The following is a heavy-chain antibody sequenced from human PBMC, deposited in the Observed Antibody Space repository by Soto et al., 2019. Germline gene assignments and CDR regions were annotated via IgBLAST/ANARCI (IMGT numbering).Heavy chain of an antibody. CDR1: GDSVSSNSAA. V-gene: IGHV6-1*01. CDR3: AREHNVQWLTVRDAFDI. CDR2: TYYRSKWYN. J-gene: IGHJ3*02. D-gene: IGHD5-12*01. Sequence: QPLSPTCAISGDSVSSNSAAWNRIRQSPSRGLEWLGRTYYRSKWYNDYAASVKSRITINPDTSKHQLSLQLNYVTPEDTAVYYCAREHNVQWLTVRDAFDIWGQWTMV.